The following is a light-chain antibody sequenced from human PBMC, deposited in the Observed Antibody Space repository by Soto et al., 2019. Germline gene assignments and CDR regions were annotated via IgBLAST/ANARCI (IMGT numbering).Light chain of an antibody. CDR2: EVT. Sequence: SVITQPASASGPPWRSVTISRPGTSIDVGNSNYVSWYQQHPGKAPKLMIFEVTKRPSGVPDRFSGFKSGNTASLTVSGLQAEDQAAYYCSSFAGITNPYIFGTGNKVTVL. V-gene: IGLV2-8*01. J-gene: IGLJ1*01. CDR3: SSFAGITNPYI. CDR1: SIDVGNSNY.